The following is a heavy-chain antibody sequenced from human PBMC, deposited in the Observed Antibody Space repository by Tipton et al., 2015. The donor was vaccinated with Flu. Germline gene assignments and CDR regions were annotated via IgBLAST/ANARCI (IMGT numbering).Heavy chain of an antibody. Sequence: SLRLSCTVSSFTFSDNWMDWVRQAPGKGLEWVANINQGGSQRYYVDSVKSRFTISRDNAKRSLYLQLDSLRAEDTGVYYCSISLNSWGQGTLVTVSS. V-gene: IGHV3-7*01. CDR3: SISLNS. CDR1: SFTFSDNW. J-gene: IGHJ5*02. CDR2: INQGGSQR.